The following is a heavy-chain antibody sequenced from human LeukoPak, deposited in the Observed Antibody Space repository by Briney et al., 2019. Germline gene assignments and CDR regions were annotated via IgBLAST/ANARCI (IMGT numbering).Heavy chain of an antibody. V-gene: IGHV3-21*01. CDR2: ITSSSSSM. J-gene: IGHJ4*02. D-gene: IGHD7-27*01. CDR3: ARDLAWGGY. Sequence: EGSLRLSCVASGFTFSIYTMSWVRQAPGKGLEWVSSITSSSSSMYSADSVKGRLTISRDNAKNSLYLQMNSLRAEDTAVYYCARDLAWGGYWGQGTLVTVSS. CDR1: GFTFSIYT.